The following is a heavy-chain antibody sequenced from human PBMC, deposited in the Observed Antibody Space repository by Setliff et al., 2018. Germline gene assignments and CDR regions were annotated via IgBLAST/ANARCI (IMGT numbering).Heavy chain of an antibody. D-gene: IGHD6-19*01. CDR3: ARAPPSSGWTPRGYYYYYMDV. CDR2: IQKRGSTTT. J-gene: IGHJ6*03. V-gene: IGHV4-59*01. Sequence: PSETLSLTCIVSGDSISGYFWSWIRQAPGKGLEWIGYIQKRGSTTTKYNPSLGSRISMSIDTSKNQFSLQLSSVSDGDTAVYYCARAPPSSGWTPRGYYYYYMDVWGKGTTVTVSS. CDR1: GDSISGYF.